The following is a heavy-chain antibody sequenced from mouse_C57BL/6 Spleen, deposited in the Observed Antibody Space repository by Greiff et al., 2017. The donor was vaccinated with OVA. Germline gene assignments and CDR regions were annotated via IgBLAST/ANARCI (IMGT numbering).Heavy chain of an antibody. D-gene: IGHD4-1*01. CDR3: ARGLGRGSYWYFDV. CDR1: GYTFTDYY. J-gene: IGHJ1*03. Sequence: VQLQQSGPVLVKPGASVKMSCKASGYTFTDYYMNWVKQSHGKSLEWIGVINPYNGGTSYNQKFKGKATLTVYKSSSTAYMELNSLTSEDSAVYYCARGLGRGSYWYFDVWGTGTTVTVSS. V-gene: IGHV1-19*01. CDR2: INPYNGGT.